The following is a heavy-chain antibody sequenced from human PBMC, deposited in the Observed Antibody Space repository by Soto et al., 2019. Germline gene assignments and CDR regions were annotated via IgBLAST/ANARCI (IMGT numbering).Heavy chain of an antibody. J-gene: IGHJ4*02. CDR2: INHSGST. Sequence: SETLSLTCAVYGGSFSGYYWSWIRQPPGKGLEWIGEINHSGSTNYNPSLKSRVTISVDTSKNQFSLKLSSVTAADTAVYYCARGDYDSSDWGQGTLVTVS. CDR3: ARGDYDSSD. D-gene: IGHD3-22*01. V-gene: IGHV4-34*01. CDR1: GGSFSGYY.